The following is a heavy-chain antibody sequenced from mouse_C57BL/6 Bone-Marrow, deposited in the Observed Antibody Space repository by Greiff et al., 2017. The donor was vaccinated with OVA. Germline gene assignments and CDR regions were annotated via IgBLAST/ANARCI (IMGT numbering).Heavy chain of an antibody. CDR3: ARQGGLPPFAY. D-gene: IGHD2-2*01. J-gene: IGHJ3*01. CDR2: ISSGGSYT. Sequence: EVQLVESGGDLVKPGGSLKLSCAASGFTFSSYGMSWVRQTPDKRLEWVATISSGGSYTYYPDSVKGRFTISRDNAKNTLYLQMSSLKSEDTAMYYCARQGGLPPFAYWGQGTLVTVSA. V-gene: IGHV5-6*01. CDR1: GFTFSSYG.